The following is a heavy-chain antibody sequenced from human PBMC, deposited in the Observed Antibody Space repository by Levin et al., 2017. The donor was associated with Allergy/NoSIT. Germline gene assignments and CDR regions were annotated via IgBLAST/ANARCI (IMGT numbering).Heavy chain of an antibody. V-gene: IGHV3-23*01. CDR1: GFTFSSYA. J-gene: IGHJ4*02. Sequence: GESLKISCAASGFTFSSYAMSWVRQAPGKGLEWVSAISGSGGSTYYADSVKGRFTISRDNSKNTLYLQMNSLRAEDTAVYYCAKVPWVSSGYRYYFDYWGQGTLVTVSS. D-gene: IGHD3-22*01. CDR2: ISGSGGST. CDR3: AKVPWVSSGYRYYFDY.